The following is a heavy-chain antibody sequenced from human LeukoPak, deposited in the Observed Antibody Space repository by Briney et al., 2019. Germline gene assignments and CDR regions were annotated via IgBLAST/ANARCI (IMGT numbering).Heavy chain of an antibody. Sequence: GGPLRLSCAASGFTFSSYGMHWVRQAPGKGLEWVAVISYDGSNKYYADSVKGRFTISRDNSKNTLYLQMNSLRAEDTAVYYCAKFALYDSSGSDAFDIWGQGTMVTVSS. D-gene: IGHD3-22*01. CDR3: AKFALYDSSGSDAFDI. J-gene: IGHJ3*02. V-gene: IGHV3-30*18. CDR2: ISYDGSNK. CDR1: GFTFSSYG.